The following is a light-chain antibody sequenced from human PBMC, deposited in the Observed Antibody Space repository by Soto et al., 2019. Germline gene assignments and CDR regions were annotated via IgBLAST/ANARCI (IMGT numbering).Light chain of an antibody. CDR3: QSYDSSLSGL. Sequence: QSVLTQPPSVSGAPGQRVTISCTGSSSNIGAGYDVHWYQQLPGTAPKLLIYGNSNRPSGVPDRFSGSKSGTSASLAITGLRAEDEADYYCQSYDSSLSGLFGGGTKVTVL. J-gene: IGLJ2*01. CDR1: SSNIGAGYD. V-gene: IGLV1-40*01. CDR2: GNS.